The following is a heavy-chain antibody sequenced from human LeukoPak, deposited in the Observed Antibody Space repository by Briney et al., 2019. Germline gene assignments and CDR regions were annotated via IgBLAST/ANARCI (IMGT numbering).Heavy chain of an antibody. J-gene: IGHJ4*01. Sequence: GGSLRLSCAASGFTFSTYTMNWVRQAPGKGLEWFSSISSSSSSTHYADSAKGRFTISRDNAKNSLYLQMNSLRAEDAAVYYCLRGDVRDYWGHGTLVTVSS. D-gene: IGHD2-21*01. CDR3: LRGDVRDY. CDR1: GFTFSTYT. CDR2: ISSSSSST. V-gene: IGHV3-21*01.